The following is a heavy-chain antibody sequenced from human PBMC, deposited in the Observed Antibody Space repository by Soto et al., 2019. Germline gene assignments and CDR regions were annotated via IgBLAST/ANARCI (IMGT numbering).Heavy chain of an antibody. V-gene: IGHV3-9*01. Sequence: EVQLVESGGGLVQPGRSLRLSCAASGFAFDDHAIDWVRQAPGKCLEWVSRISRNSGSIGYADSVKGRFIISRDNAKNSLYLQMSSLRAEDTALYYCAKAVGSYGNFDYWGKGTLVTVSS. CDR2: ISRNSGSI. CDR3: AKAVGSYGNFDY. CDR1: GFAFDDHA. J-gene: IGHJ4*02. D-gene: IGHD5-18*01.